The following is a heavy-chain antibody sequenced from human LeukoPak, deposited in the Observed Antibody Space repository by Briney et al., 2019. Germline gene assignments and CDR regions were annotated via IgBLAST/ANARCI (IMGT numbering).Heavy chain of an antibody. CDR3: AGDRWNYYFMDV. V-gene: IGHV3-74*01. D-gene: IGHD4-23*01. Sequence: GGSLRLSCAASGFTFSSYWMHWVRQVPGKGLVWVSRINVDGIITSYVESVKGRFTISRDNAKDTVFLQMNSLRAEDTAVYYCAGDRWNYYFMDVWGKGTTVTVSS. CDR2: INVDGIIT. J-gene: IGHJ6*03. CDR1: GFTFSSYW.